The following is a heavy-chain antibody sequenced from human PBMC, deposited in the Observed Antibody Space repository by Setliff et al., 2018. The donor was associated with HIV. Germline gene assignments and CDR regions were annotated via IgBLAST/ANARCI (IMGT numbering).Heavy chain of an antibody. CDR1: GFTFNTYA. CDR2: ISGSGSGT. J-gene: IGHJ4*02. CDR3: TRDGGTITGDY. D-gene: IGHD1-20*01. V-gene: IGHV3-23*01. Sequence: PGGSLRLSCAASGFTFNTYAMSWVRQAPGKGLEWVSVISGSGSGTFYADSVKGRFTISRDNSKSIAYLQMNSLKTEDTAVYYCTRDGGTITGDYWGQGTLVTVSS.